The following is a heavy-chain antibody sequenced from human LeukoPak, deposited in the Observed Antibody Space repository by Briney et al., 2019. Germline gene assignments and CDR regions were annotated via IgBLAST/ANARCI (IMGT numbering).Heavy chain of an antibody. D-gene: IGHD3-22*01. CDR3: AKNYYDTSVHFDI. CDR1: GFTFSSYA. CDR2: ISGSGTIT. J-gene: IGHJ3*02. Sequence: GGSLRLSCAASGFTFSSYAMSWVRQAPGKGLEWVSAISGSGTITYYADSVKGRFTISRDNSKNMLYLQMNSLRAEDTAVYYCAKNYYDTSVHFDIWGQGTMVTVSS. V-gene: IGHV3-23*01.